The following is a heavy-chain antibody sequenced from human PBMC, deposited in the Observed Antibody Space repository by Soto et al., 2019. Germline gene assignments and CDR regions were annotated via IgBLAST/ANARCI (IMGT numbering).Heavy chain of an antibody. V-gene: IGHV1-69*02. J-gene: IGHJ6*03. D-gene: IGHD2-21*01. CDR3: ARALLCGGDCYSRGLYYYYYYMDV. CDR1: GGTFSSYT. Sequence: ASVKVSCKASGGTFSSYTISWVRQAPGQGLEWMGRIIPILGIANYAQKFQGRVTITADKSTSTAYMELSSLRSEDTAVYYCARALLCGGDCYSRGLYYYYYYMDVWGKGTTVTVSS. CDR2: IIPILGIA.